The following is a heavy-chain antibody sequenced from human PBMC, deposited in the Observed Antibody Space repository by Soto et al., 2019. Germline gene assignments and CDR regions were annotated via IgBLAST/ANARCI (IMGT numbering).Heavy chain of an antibody. V-gene: IGHV3-48*01. D-gene: IGHD2-15*01. CDR1: GFMFSSYS. CDR3: ARDLPRCSGGSCWDS. J-gene: IGHJ4*02. Sequence: EVQLVESGGGLVQPGGSLRLSCAASGFMFSSYSMHWVRQAPGRGLEWVSYISSSSSTIYYADSVKGRFTMSRDNAKNAVYLQMNSLRAEDTAVYYCARDLPRCSGGSCWDSWGQGTLVTVSS. CDR2: ISSSSSTI.